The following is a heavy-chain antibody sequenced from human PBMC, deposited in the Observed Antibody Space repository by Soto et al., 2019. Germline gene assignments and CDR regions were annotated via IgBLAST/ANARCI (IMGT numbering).Heavy chain of an antibody. CDR3: AKGRDTTMYMNFDY. D-gene: IGHD5-18*01. CDR1: GFTFSSYA. Sequence: EVQLLESGGGLVQPGGSLRLSCAASGFTFSSYAMNWVRQAPGKGLEWVSTIDNSDGRTYYSDSVKGRFTISRDNSKNTVFLLMNSLRPEDTAVYYCAKGRDTTMYMNFDYWGQGTLVTVSS. V-gene: IGHV3-23*01. J-gene: IGHJ4*02. CDR2: IDNSDGRT.